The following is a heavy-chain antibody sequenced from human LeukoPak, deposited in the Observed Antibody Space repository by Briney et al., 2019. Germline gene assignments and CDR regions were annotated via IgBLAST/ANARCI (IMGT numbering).Heavy chain of an antibody. Sequence: GESLQISCKGSGYSFTSYWIGWVRQMPGKGLEWMGIIYPGDSDTRYSPSFQGQVTMSADKSITTAYLQWSSLKASDTAMYYCASLARRVYVESYFDYWGQGTLVTVSS. CDR3: ASLARRVYVESYFDY. J-gene: IGHJ4*02. D-gene: IGHD2-8*01. CDR2: IYPGDSDT. CDR1: GYSFTSYW. V-gene: IGHV5-51*01.